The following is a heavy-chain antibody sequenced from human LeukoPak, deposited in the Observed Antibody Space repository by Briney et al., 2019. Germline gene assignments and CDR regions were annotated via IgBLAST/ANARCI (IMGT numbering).Heavy chain of an antibody. Sequence: PSETLSLTCTVSGDSMDTKVYYWGWIRHAPGKGLEWIGTVYYSGSTDYNPSLKSRVTISGDTSKNQFSLYLSSVTAADTALYYCARAKYYDFSSGYMIYYFDSWGQGALVTVSS. CDR2: VYYSGST. CDR3: ARAKYYDFSSGYMIYYFDS. J-gene: IGHJ4*02. V-gene: IGHV4-39*07. CDR1: GDSMDTKVYY. D-gene: IGHD3-3*01.